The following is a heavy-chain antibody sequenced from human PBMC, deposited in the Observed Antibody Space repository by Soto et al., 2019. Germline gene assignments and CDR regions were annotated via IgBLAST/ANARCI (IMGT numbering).Heavy chain of an antibody. V-gene: IGHV3-23*01. D-gene: IGHD2-2*01. CDR3: ARGGYCTTITCYANFFSMDV. Sequence: EVQLLESGGGLEQAGGSLRVSCAASGFTFKSYAMTWVRQAPGKGLEWVSSVSGSGGGTYYADSVKGRFTISRDNPKNTVYLQMNSLRAEDTAVYYCARGGYCTTITCYANFFSMDVWGKGTSVTVSS. J-gene: IGHJ6*03. CDR2: VSGSGGGT. CDR1: GFTFKSYA.